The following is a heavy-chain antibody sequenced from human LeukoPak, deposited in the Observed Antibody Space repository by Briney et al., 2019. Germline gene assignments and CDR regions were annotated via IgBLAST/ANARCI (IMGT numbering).Heavy chain of an antibody. CDR1: GYTLTELS. Sequence: ASVKVSCKVSGYTLTELSMHWVRQAPGKGLEWMGGFDPEDGETIYAQKFQGRVTMTEDTSTDTAYMELSSLRSEDTAVYYCARGIAARPFFDYWGQGTLVTVSS. CDR3: ARGIAARPFFDY. V-gene: IGHV1-24*01. D-gene: IGHD6-6*01. CDR2: FDPEDGET. J-gene: IGHJ4*02.